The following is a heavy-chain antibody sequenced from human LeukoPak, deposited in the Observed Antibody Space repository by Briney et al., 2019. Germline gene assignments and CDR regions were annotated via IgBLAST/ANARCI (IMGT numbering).Heavy chain of an antibody. V-gene: IGHV1-46*01. Sequence: ASVKVSCKASGYTFTSHYMHWVRQAPGQGLEWMGIINPSGGSTSYAQKFQGRVTMTRDTSTSTVYMELSSLRSEDTAVYYCARDPSPDSSGYYPDDYWGQGTLVTVSS. CDR3: ARDPSPDSSGYYPDDY. J-gene: IGHJ4*02. D-gene: IGHD3-22*01. CDR2: INPSGGST. CDR1: GYTFTSHY.